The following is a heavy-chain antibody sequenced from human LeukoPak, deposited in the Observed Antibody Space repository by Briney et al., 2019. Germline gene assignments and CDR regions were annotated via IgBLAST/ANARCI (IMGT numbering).Heavy chain of an antibody. J-gene: IGHJ3*02. V-gene: IGHV4-61*02. CDR2: IYTSGST. CDR3: AREGRHEAFDI. Sequence: SETLSLTCTVSGGSISSGSYYWSWIRQPAGKGLEWIGRIYTSGSTNYNPSLKSRVTISVDTSKNQFSLKLSSVTAADTAVYYCAREGRHEAFDIWGQGTMVTVSS. D-gene: IGHD3-10*01. CDR1: GGSISSGSYY.